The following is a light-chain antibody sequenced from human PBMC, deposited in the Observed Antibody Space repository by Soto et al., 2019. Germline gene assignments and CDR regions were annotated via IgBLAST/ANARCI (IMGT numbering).Light chain of an antibody. CDR3: QHLRAYPFS. CDR1: QGIRSA. CDR2: AAS. J-gene: IGKJ2*03. Sequence: AIQLTQSPSSLSASVGDRVTITCRASQGIRSALGWYQQKPGKVPKLLIYAASTLQSGVPSRFSGSGFGTDFTLTINSLQPEDFATYYCQHLRAYPFSFGQGTKLDVK. V-gene: IGKV1-6*01.